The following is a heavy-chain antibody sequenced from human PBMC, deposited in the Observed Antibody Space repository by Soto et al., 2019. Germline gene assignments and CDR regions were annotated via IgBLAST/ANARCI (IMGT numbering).Heavy chain of an antibody. D-gene: IGHD5-12*01. Sequence: VQLLESGGGLVQPGGSLRLSCAASGFSFSSYAMVWVRQAPGKGLEWVSVISARGGSSYFADSVKGRFTISRDNSKNVLSLEMNSLRADDTVIYFCAKGSIEYSASVDNWGQGTLVLVSS. CDR3: AKGSIEYSASVDN. J-gene: IGHJ4*02. CDR2: ISARGGSS. CDR1: GFSFSSYA. V-gene: IGHV3-23*01.